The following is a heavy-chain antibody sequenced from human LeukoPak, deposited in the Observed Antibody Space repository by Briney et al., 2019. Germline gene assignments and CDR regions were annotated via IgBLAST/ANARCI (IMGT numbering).Heavy chain of an antibody. J-gene: IGHJ5*02. CDR1: GGSISSYY. CDR3: ARLHDYGDYYWFDP. D-gene: IGHD4-17*01. Sequence: LETLSLTCTVSGGSISSYYWSWIRQPPGKGLEWIGYIYYSGSTNYNPSLKSRVTISVDTSKNQFSLKLSSVTAADTAVYYCARLHDYGDYYWFDPWGQGTLVTVSS. CDR2: IYYSGST. V-gene: IGHV4-59*01.